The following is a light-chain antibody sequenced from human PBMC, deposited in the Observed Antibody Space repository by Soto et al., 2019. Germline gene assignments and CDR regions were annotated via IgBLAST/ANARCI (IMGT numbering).Light chain of an antibody. J-gene: IGKJ4*01. V-gene: IGKV1-5*03. CDR2: KAS. CDR1: QTISSW. Sequence: DIQMTQSPSTLSGSVGDRVTITCRASQTISSWLAWYQQKPGKAPKLLIYKASTLKSGVPSRFSGSGSGTEFTLTISSLQPEDFATYYCQQLNSYPLFGGGTKVDIK. CDR3: QQLNSYPL.